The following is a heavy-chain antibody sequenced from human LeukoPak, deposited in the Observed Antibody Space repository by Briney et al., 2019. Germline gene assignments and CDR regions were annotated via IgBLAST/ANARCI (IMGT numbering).Heavy chain of an antibody. D-gene: IGHD5-24*01. CDR2: INAGNGNT. J-gene: IGHJ4*02. V-gene: IGHV1-3*01. CDR3: ARGRWLQLFDY. Sequence: GATVKVSCKASGYTFTSYAMHWVRQAPGQRLEWMGWINAGNGNTKYSQKFQGRVTITADKSTSTAYMELSSLRSEDTAVYYCARGRWLQLFDYWGQGTLVTVSS. CDR1: GYTFTSYA.